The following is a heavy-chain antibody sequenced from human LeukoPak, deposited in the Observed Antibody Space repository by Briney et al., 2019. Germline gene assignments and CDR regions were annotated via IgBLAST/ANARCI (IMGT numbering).Heavy chain of an antibody. V-gene: IGHV1-69*06. Sequence: SVKVSCKASGGTFSSYAISWVRQAPGQGLEWMGGIIPIFGTANYAQKFQGRVTITADKSTSTAYMELSRLRSDDTAVYYCARGQSYYEPPETWGQGTLVTVSS. CDR2: IIPIFGTA. D-gene: IGHD3-22*01. CDR1: GGTFSSYA. CDR3: ARGQSYYEPPET. J-gene: IGHJ5*02.